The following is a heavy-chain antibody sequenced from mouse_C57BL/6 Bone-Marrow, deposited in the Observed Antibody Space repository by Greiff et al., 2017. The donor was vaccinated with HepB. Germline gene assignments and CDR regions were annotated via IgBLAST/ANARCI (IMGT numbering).Heavy chain of an antibody. J-gene: IGHJ1*03. CDR3: AGPSSGSYWYFDV. CDR1: GYTFTDYY. CDR2: INPYNGGT. V-gene: IGHV1-19*01. Sequence: EVQLQQSGPVLVKPGASVKMSCKASGYTFTDYYMNWVKQSPGKSLEWIGVINPYNGGTSYNQKFKGKATLTVDKSSSTAYMELNSLTSEDSAVYYGAGPSSGSYWYFDVWGTGTTVTVTA.